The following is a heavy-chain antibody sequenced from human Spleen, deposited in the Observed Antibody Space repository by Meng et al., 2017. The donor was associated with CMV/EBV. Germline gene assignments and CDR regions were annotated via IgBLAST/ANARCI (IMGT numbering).Heavy chain of an antibody. CDR3: AKLESPIVYEKIFDI. D-gene: IGHD2/OR15-2a*01. V-gene: IGHV3-30*02. CDR1: GFTFSRYG. Sequence: GESLKISCAASGFTFSRYGMNWVRQAPGKGLEWVAFIHYGTNDKYYADSVKGRFTISRDNSKNTLYLQMYSLRAEDTAVYYCAKLESPIVYEKIFDIWGQGTMVTVSS. J-gene: IGHJ3*02. CDR2: IHYGTNDK.